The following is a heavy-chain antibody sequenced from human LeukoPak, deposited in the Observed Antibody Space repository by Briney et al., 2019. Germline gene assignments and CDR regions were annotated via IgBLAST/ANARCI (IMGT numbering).Heavy chain of an antibody. J-gene: IGHJ4*02. V-gene: IGHV3-30*02. CDR1: GFTFSSYG. Sequence: GGSLRLSCAASGFTFSSYGMHWVRQAPGKGLEWVAFIRLDGSNKYYADSVKGRFTISRDNSKNTLYLQMNSLRGDDTAVYYCAKPHFDYWGQGTLLTVSS. CDR2: IRLDGSNK. CDR3: AKPHFDY.